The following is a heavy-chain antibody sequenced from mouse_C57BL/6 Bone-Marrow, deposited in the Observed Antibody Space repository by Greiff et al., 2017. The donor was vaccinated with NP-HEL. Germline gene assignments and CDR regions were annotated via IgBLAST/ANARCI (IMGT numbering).Heavy chain of an antibody. CDR2: ISNGGGST. Sequence: EVHLVESGGGLVQPGGSLKLSCAASGFTFSDYYMYWVRQTPEKRLEWVAYISNGGGSTYYPDTVKGRFTISRDNAKNTLYLQMSRLKSEDTAMYYCARQYYYGSFAYWGQGTLVTVSA. CDR1: GFTFSDYY. J-gene: IGHJ3*01. V-gene: IGHV5-12*01. D-gene: IGHD1-1*01. CDR3: ARQYYYGSFAY.